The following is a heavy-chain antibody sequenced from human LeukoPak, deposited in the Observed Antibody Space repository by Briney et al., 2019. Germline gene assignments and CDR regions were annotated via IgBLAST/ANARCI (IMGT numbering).Heavy chain of an antibody. V-gene: IGHV1-69*13. CDR1: GGTFSSYA. D-gene: IGHD3-16*01. J-gene: IGHJ3*02. CDR3: ARRGGGGTFDI. CDR2: IIPIFGTA. Sequence: SVKVSCKASGGTFSSYAISWVRQAPGQGREWMGGIIPIFGTANYAQKFQGRVTITADESTSTAYMELSSRRSEDTAVYYCARRGGGGTFDIWGQGTMVTVSS.